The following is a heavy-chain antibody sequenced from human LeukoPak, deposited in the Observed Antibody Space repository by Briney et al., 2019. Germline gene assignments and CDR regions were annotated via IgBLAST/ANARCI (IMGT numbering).Heavy chain of an antibody. Sequence: ASVKVSCKASGYTFTSYGISWVRQAPGQGLEWMGLISAYNGNTNYAQKLQGRVTMTTDTSTSTAYMELRSLRSDDTAVYYCAREDDILYYFDYWGQGTLVTVSS. CDR1: GYTFTSYG. CDR3: AREDDILYYFDY. V-gene: IGHV1-18*01. D-gene: IGHD3-9*01. CDR2: ISAYNGNT. J-gene: IGHJ4*02.